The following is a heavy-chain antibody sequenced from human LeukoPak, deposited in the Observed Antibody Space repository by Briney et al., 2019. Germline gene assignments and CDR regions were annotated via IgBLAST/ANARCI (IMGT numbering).Heavy chain of an antibody. Sequence: KPSGTLSLTCAVSGGSISSYYWSWIRQPPGKGLEWIGYIYYSGSTNYNPSLKSRVTISVDTSKNQFSLKLSSVTAADTAVYYCARGPLYYDSSGYYYPDYWGQGTLVTVSS. J-gene: IGHJ4*02. CDR1: GGSISSYY. V-gene: IGHV4-59*01. CDR3: ARGPLYYDSSGYYYPDY. CDR2: IYYSGST. D-gene: IGHD3-22*01.